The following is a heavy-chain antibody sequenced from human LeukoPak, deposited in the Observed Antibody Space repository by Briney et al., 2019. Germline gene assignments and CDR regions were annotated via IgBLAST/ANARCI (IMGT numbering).Heavy chain of an antibody. CDR1: GDSISSYY. Sequence: PSETLSLTCTVSGDSISSYYWSWIRQPPGKGLEWIGYIYYSGSTNYNPSLKSRVTTSVDTSKNQFSLKLSSVTAADTAVYYCARARGDCSSTSCKYYYYYYMDVWGKGTTVTISS. CDR2: IYYSGST. V-gene: IGHV4-59*01. CDR3: ARARGDCSSTSCKYYYYYYMDV. J-gene: IGHJ6*03. D-gene: IGHD2-2*03.